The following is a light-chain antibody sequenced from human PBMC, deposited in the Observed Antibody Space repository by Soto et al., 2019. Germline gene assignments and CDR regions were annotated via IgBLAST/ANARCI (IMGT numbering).Light chain of an antibody. CDR1: QNIHNH. J-gene: IGKJ4*01. CDR2: DAI. CDR3: QQYDAWPLS. V-gene: IGKV3-15*01. Sequence: EIVLTQSPATLSVSPGERVTLSCRASQNIHNHMSWFLQKPGQAPRLLMYDAILRAAGIPARLSGSWSGTEFTLTISSLQSEDFALYYCQQYDAWPLSFGGGTKVDIK.